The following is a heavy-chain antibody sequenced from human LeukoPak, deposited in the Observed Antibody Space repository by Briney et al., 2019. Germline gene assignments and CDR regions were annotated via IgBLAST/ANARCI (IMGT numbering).Heavy chain of an antibody. J-gene: IGHJ4*02. D-gene: IGHD6-19*01. CDR3: ARASSSGWYEGVDY. CDR1: GFTLSDNY. CDR2: ISSSSSYT. Sequence: KPGGSLRLSCAASGFTLSDNYMSWIRQAPGKGLEWVSYISSSSSYTNYADSVKGRFTISRDNAKNSLYLQMNSLRAEDTAVYYCARASSSGWYEGVDYWGQGTLVTVSS. V-gene: IGHV3-11*06.